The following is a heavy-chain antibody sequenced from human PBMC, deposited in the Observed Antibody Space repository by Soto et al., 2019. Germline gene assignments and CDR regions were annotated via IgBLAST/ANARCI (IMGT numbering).Heavy chain of an antibody. CDR2: ISSSGADI. D-gene: IGHD3-16*01. Sequence: EVQLGESGGGLVKPGGSLRLSCAASGFSFSSYSINWVRQAPGKGLEWVSCISSSGADIYYADSAKGRFTISRDNTKNPVFLQRTSLRAEDTAVYYCAKVGPVWGAADFWGQGTPVTVSS. J-gene: IGHJ4*02. CDR3: AKVGPVWGAADF. CDR1: GFSFSSYS. V-gene: IGHV3-21*02.